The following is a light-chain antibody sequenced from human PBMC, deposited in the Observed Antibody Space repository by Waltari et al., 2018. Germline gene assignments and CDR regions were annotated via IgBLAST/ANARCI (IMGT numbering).Light chain of an antibody. CDR2: KIS. CDR3: MHGGHWPYT. V-gene: IGKV2-30*01. J-gene: IGKJ2*01. CDR1: QSLVSSDGNTY. Sequence: VVLTQSPLSLPGTPGQPASISCSSSQSLVSSDGNTYLNWFQQRPGQSPRRLLYKISNRDSGVPDRFSGSGSGTDFTLKISRVEAEDVGIYYCMHGGHWPYTFGQGTKLEIE.